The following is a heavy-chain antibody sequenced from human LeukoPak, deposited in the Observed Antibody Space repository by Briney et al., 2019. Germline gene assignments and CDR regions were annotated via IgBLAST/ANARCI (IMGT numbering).Heavy chain of an antibody. J-gene: IGHJ5*02. CDR2: IYHSGST. Sequence: SETLSLTCAVSGYSISSGYYWGWIRQPPGKGLEWIGSIYHSGSTYYNPSLKSRVTISVDRSKNQFSLKLSSVTAADTAVYYCAREYDYIWGSYRYPHPHWFDPWGQGTLVTVPS. V-gene: IGHV4-38-2*02. CDR1: GYSISSGYY. CDR3: AREYDYIWGSYRYPHPHWFDP. D-gene: IGHD3-16*02.